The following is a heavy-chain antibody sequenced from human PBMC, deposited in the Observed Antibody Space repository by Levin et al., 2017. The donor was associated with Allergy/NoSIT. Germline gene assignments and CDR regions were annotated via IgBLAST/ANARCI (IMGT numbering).Heavy chain of an antibody. CDR2: ISGSGGST. CDR3: AKGTNSYFDY. CDR1: GFPFSSYA. V-gene: IGHV3-23*01. Sequence: LSLTCAASGFPFSSYAMSWVRPAPGKGLEWVSAISGSGGSTYYADSVKGRFTISRDNSKNTLYLQMNSLRAEDTAVYYCAKGTNSYFDYWGQGTLVTVSS. J-gene: IGHJ4*02. D-gene: IGHD1-1*01.